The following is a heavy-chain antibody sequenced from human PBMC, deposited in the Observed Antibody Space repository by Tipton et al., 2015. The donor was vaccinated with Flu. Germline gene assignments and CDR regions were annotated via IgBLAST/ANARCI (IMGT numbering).Heavy chain of an antibody. CDR2: ISGYDGDT. V-gene: IGHV1-18*01. D-gene: IGHD1-26*01. CDR3: ARDRGGYNIHLEYHYYYGMDV. CDR1: GYTFSNYG. Sequence: QLVQSGVEVKKPGASVKVSCKASGYTFSNYGITWVRQAPGQGLEWTGWISGYDGDTNYAEKLQGRVTMTTDTSTNTAYMEVRSLKSDDTAMYYCARDRGGYNIHLEYHYYYGMDVWGQGTTVTVSS. J-gene: IGHJ6*02.